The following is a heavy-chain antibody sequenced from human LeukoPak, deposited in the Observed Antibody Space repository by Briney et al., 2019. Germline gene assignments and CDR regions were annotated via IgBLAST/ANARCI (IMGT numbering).Heavy chain of an antibody. CDR2: IWNDGSHQ. CDR3: AGDATEYGDSHFDW. Sequence: GRSLRLSCSASGFTFSSYGMHWVRQAPGKGLEWVAVIWNDGSHQYYADSEKGRFTISRDNSRNTVYLQMNRLRVEDTAVYYCAGDATEYGDSHFDWWGQGTLVTVSS. J-gene: IGHJ4*02. D-gene: IGHD4-17*01. V-gene: IGHV3-33*01. CDR1: GFTFSSYG.